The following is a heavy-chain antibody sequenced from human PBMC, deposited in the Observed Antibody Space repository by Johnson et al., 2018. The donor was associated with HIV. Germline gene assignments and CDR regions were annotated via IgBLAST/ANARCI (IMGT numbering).Heavy chain of an antibody. Sequence: VQLVESGGVAVQPGGSLRLSCAASGFSFDDYAMHWVRQAPGKGLEWVSLISWDGGNTYYADSVKGRFTISRDNSKNTLYLQMNSLRAEDTAVYYCARATGWSGYADAFDIWGQGTMVTVSS. CDR3: ARATGWSGYADAFDI. V-gene: IGHV3-43D*03. D-gene: IGHD3-3*01. CDR1: GFSFDDYA. CDR2: ISWDGGNT. J-gene: IGHJ3*02.